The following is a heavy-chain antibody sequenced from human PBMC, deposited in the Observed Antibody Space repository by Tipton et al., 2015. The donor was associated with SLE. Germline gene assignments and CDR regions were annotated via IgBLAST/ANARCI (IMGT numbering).Heavy chain of an antibody. CDR1: GDSVSSNSAA. Sequence: GLVKPSQTLSLTCAISGDSVSSNSAAWNWIRQSPSRGLEWLGRTYYRAKWSNDYAASVKSRLTINPDSSKNQFSLHLSSVTAADTAVYYCAGARDTMIVVVITNWGQGTLVTVSS. V-gene: IGHV6-1*01. CDR2: TYYRAKWSN. CDR3: AGARDTMIVVVITN. D-gene: IGHD3-22*01. J-gene: IGHJ4*02.